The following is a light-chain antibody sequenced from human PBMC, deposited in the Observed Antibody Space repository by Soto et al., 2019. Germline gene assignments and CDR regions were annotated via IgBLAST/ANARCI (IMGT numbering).Light chain of an antibody. V-gene: IGLV1-40*01. CDR3: QSYDSSLSGHVV. Sequence: QSVLTQPPSVSGAPGQRVTISCTGSSSNIGAGYDVHWYQQLPGTAPKLVIYGNRNRPSGVPDRFSGSKSGTSASLAITGLQAEDEADYYCQSYDSSLSGHVVFGGGTKLTVL. CDR2: GNR. J-gene: IGLJ2*01. CDR1: SSNIGAGYD.